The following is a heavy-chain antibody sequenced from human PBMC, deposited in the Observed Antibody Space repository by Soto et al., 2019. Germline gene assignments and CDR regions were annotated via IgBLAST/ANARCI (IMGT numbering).Heavy chain of an antibody. J-gene: IGHJ4*02. D-gene: IGHD2-2*01. Sequence: SETLSLTCTVSGASFTTYYWSWIRQPPGKGLEWIGYIYYSGRTNYNPSLKSRLTISVDTSKNQFSLKLSSVTAADTAVYYCARAGNAYPASDYWGQGTLDTVSS. CDR1: GASFTTYY. V-gene: IGHV4-59*01. CDR3: ARAGNAYPASDY. CDR2: IYYSGRT.